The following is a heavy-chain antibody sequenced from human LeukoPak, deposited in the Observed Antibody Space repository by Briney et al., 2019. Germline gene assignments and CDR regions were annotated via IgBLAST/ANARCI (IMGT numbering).Heavy chain of an antibody. Sequence: GSSVKVSCKASGGTFSSYAISWVRQAPGQGLEWMGGIFPIFGTANYAQKFQGRVTITADESTSTAYMELSSLRSEDTAVYYCAGPPPYSSGWYHPFDYWGQGTLVTVSS. V-gene: IGHV1-69*01. J-gene: IGHJ4*02. D-gene: IGHD6-19*01. CDR1: GGTFSSYA. CDR3: AGPPPYSSGWYHPFDY. CDR2: IFPIFGTA.